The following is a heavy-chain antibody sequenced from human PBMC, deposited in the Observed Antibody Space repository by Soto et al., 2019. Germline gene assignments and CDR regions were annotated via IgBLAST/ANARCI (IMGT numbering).Heavy chain of an antibody. CDR2: IHPRDSDT. Sequence: PGESLKISCKGSVYSFSSFWINWVRQMPGKGLEWMGRIHPRDSDTDYSPSFQGNVTISVDNSINTAYLQWSSLKASDTAMYYCARLSALDIWGQGTMVTVSS. J-gene: IGHJ3*02. CDR3: ARLSALDI. V-gene: IGHV5-10-1*01. CDR1: VYSFSSFW.